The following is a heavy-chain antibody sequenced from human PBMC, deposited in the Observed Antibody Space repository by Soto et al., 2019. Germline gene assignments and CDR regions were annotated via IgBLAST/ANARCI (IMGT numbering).Heavy chain of an antibody. V-gene: IGHV1-18*01. Sequence: ASVNVSWKSSGYTFTSYCISWVRQAPGQGLEWMGWISAYNGNTNYAQKLQGRVTMTTDTSTSTAYMELRSLRSDDTAVYYCARTSDDFWSGYVETYYYYYGMDVWGQGTTVTVS. CDR2: ISAYNGNT. D-gene: IGHD3-3*01. CDR3: ARTSDDFWSGYVETYYYYYGMDV. CDR1: GYTFTSYC. J-gene: IGHJ6*02.